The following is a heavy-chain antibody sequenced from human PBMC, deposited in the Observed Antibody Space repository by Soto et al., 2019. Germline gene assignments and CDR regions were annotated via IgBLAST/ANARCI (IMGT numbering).Heavy chain of an antibody. V-gene: IGHV3-66*01. J-gene: IGHJ6*03. CDR3: ARGGLGVPLDYMDV. D-gene: IGHD2-8*01. Sequence: EVQLVESGGGLVQPGGSLRLSCAASGFTVSSNYMSWVRQAPGKGLEWVSVIYSGGSTYYADSVKGRFTISRDNSKNTLYLQMNSLRAEDTAVYYCARGGLGVPLDYMDVWGKGTTVTVSS. CDR1: GFTVSSNY. CDR2: IYSGGST.